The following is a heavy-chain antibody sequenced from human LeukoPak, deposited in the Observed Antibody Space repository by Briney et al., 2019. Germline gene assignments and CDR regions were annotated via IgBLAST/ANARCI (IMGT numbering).Heavy chain of an antibody. D-gene: IGHD6-19*01. CDR1: GYTLTELS. Sequence: ASVKVSCKVSGYTLTELSMHWVRQAPGKGREWMGGFDPEHGETIYAQTFQGRVTMTEDTSIDTVYMELSRLRSEDTAVYYCATDLTVAASGGFDYWGQGTLVTVSS. CDR3: ATDLTVAASGGFDY. V-gene: IGHV1-24*01. CDR2: FDPEHGET. J-gene: IGHJ4*02.